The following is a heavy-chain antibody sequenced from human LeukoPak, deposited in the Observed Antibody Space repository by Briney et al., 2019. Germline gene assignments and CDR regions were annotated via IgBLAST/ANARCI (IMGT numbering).Heavy chain of an antibody. V-gene: IGHV4-31*03. CDR3: ARGGSSAYYYYYYGMDV. CDR1: GGSISSGGYY. D-gene: IGHD6-25*01. J-gene: IGHJ6*02. CDR2: IYYSGST. Sequence: SETLSLTCTVSGGSISSGGYYWSWIRQHPGKGLEWIGYIYYSGSTYYNPSLKSRVTISVDTSKNQFSLKLSSVTAADTAVYYCARGGSSAYYYYYYGMDVWGQGTTVTVSS.